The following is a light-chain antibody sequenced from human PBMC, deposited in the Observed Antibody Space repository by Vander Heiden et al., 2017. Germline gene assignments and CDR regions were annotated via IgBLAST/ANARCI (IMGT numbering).Light chain of an antibody. Sequence: DIQMTQSPSSVSASVGDRVTITCRASQGISSWLAWYQQKPGEAPKLLIYAASSWESGVPARFSGSGSGTDFTLTISSLQAEDLATYYCQQANSIPWTFGQGTKVEIK. V-gene: IGKV1-12*01. CDR2: AAS. J-gene: IGKJ1*01. CDR1: QGISSW. CDR3: QQANSIPWT.